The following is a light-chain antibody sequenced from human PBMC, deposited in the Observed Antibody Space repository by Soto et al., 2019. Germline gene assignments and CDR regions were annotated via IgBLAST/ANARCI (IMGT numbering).Light chain of an antibody. CDR2: GAS. Sequence: EIVLRQAPATLSLSPGDRATLSCRASQSVSRSLTWYQQKPGQAPRLLIYGASSRATGIPDRFSGSGSGTDFTLTISRLEPEDFAVYYCQQYGSLPLTFGGGTKVDIK. J-gene: IGKJ4*01. V-gene: IGKV3-20*01. CDR1: QSVSRS. CDR3: QQYGSLPLT.